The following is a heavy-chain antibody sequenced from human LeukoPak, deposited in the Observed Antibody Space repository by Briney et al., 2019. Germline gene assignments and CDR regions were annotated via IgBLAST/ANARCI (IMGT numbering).Heavy chain of an antibody. Sequence: GGSLRLSCAASGFTFSSYWMSSVRRAPGKGLEWVANTKQDGSEKYYVDSVKGRFTISRDNAKNSLYLQMNSLRAEDTAVYYCARDLYYDFWSGYRSFDAFDIWGQGTMVTVSS. V-gene: IGHV3-7*01. J-gene: IGHJ3*02. D-gene: IGHD3-3*01. CDR1: GFTFSSYW. CDR2: TKQDGSEK. CDR3: ARDLYYDFWSGYRSFDAFDI.